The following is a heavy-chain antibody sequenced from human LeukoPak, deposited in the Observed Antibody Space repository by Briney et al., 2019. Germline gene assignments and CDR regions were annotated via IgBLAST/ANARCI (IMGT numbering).Heavy chain of an antibody. V-gene: IGHV3-30*02. D-gene: IGHD4-23*01. CDR1: GFTFSSYG. CDR2: IRYDGSNK. J-gene: IGHJ4*02. Sequence: VGSLRLSCAASGFTFSSYGMHWVRQAPGKGLEWVAFIRYDGSNKYYADSVKGRFTISRDNSKNTLYLQMNSLRAEDTAVYYCAGDDYGGNPEGYWGQGTLVTVSS. CDR3: AGDDYGGNPEGY.